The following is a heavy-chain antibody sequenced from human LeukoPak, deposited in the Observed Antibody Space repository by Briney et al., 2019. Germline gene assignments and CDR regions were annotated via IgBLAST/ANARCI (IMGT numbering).Heavy chain of an antibody. J-gene: IGHJ4*02. D-gene: IGHD4-23*01. CDR2: IYIDGST. Sequence: GGSLRLSCAASGFSIGSHYMTWVRQAPGQGLEWVSVIYIDGSTYYADSVEGRFTISRDNTKNTLYLQMNSLRPEDTAVYYCAKLPIYWGQGALVTVSS. CDR1: GFSIGSHY. V-gene: IGHV3-66*02. CDR3: AKLPIY.